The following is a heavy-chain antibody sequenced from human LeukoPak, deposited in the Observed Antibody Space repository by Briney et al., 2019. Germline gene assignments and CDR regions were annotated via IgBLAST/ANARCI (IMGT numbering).Heavy chain of an antibody. D-gene: IGHD7-27*01. Sequence: ASVKVSCKASGYIFIDHYMHWVRQAPGQGLEWMGWINPDSGATNYAQKFQGGVTMTRDTSISTAYMELSGLRSNDTAVYYCARTGDPAYDAFDIWGQGTLVTVSS. CDR1: GYIFIDHY. CDR3: ARTGDPAYDAFDI. V-gene: IGHV1-2*02. CDR2: INPDSGAT. J-gene: IGHJ3*02.